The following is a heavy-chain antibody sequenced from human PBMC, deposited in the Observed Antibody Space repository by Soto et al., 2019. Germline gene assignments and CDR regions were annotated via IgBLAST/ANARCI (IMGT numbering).Heavy chain of an antibody. J-gene: IGHJ4*02. Sequence: QITLKESGPALVKPTQSLTLTCTFSGFSLSTSGVGVGWIRQPPGKALECLALIDWDDDKRYSPSLKSRLTITKGTSKNQVVLTMTNMDPVDTATYYCAHRLEWLVYDYWGQGTLVTVSS. CDR1: GFSLSTSGVG. D-gene: IGHD6-19*01. CDR2: IDWDDDK. CDR3: AHRLEWLVYDY. V-gene: IGHV2-5*02.